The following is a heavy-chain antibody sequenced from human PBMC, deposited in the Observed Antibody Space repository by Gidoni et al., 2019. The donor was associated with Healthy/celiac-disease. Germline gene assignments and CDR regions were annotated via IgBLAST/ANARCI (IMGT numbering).Heavy chain of an antibody. CDR1: GGSISSSSYY. D-gene: IGHD3-16*02. Sequence: QLQLQESGPGLVKPSETLSLTCTVSGGSISSSSYYWGWIRQPPGKGLEWIGSIYYSGSTYYNPSLKSRVTISVDTSKNQFSLKLSSVTAADTAVYYCASVGGNYVWGSYRYPKPHYYYGMDVWGQGTTVTVSS. CDR2: IYYSGST. CDR3: ASVGGNYVWGSYRYPKPHYYYGMDV. V-gene: IGHV4-39*01. J-gene: IGHJ6*02.